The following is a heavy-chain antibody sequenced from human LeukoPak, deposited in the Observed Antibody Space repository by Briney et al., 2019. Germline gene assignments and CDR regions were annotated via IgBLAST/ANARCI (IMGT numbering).Heavy chain of an antibody. D-gene: IGHD2-21*02. J-gene: IGHJ4*02. CDR3: ARHGHHGDHDY. CDR2: IYYTGSS. CDR1: GGSISSTTYY. V-gene: IGHV4-39*01. Sequence: SETLSLTCTVSGGSISSTTYYWGWIRQPPGKGLEWIGSIYYTGSSYYNPSLKSRVTISVDTSKDQFSLRLSSVTAADTAVYHCARHGHHGDHDYWGQGTLVTVSS.